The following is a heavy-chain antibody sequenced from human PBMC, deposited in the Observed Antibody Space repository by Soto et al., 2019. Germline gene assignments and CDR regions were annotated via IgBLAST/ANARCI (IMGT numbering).Heavy chain of an antibody. CDR2: ISSSGGTT. D-gene: IGHD6-19*01. CDR1: GSKFKISA. J-gene: IGHJ4*02. V-gene: IGHV3-23*01. Sequence: GGCIELSSGTFGSKFKISAFAGSVKHKGGLLEWVSFISSSGGTTYYADSVKGRFTISRDNSRNTVFLQMNTLGAEGTAIYYCATFMTVTGPGWGRASEYWGQGTQVTVSS. CDR3: ATFMTVTGPGWGRASEY.